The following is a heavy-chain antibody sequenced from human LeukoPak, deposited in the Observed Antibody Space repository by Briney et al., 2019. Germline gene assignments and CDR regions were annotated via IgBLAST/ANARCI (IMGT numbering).Heavy chain of an antibody. J-gene: IGHJ3*02. Sequence: GGSLRLSCAASGFTFSSYGMHWVRQAPGKGLEWVAVIWYDGSNKYYADSVKGRFTISRDNSKNTLYLQMNSLRAEDTAVYYCARDRDYYDSSGPYAFDIWGQGTMVTVSS. V-gene: IGHV3-33*01. CDR1: GFTFSSYG. D-gene: IGHD3-22*01. CDR3: ARDRDYYDSSGPYAFDI. CDR2: IWYDGSNK.